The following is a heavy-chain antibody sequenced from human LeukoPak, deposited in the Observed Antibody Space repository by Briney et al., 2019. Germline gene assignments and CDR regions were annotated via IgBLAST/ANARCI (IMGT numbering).Heavy chain of an antibody. CDR3: ARGLGSIAARRAPLDY. Sequence: SETLSLTCAVYGGSFSGYYWSWIRQPPGKGLEWIGEINNSGSTNYNPSLKSRVTISVDTSKNQFSLKLSSVTAADTAVYYCARGLGSIAARRAPLDYWGQGTLVTVSS. CDR1: GGSFSGYY. V-gene: IGHV4-34*01. J-gene: IGHJ4*02. D-gene: IGHD6-6*01. CDR2: INNSGST.